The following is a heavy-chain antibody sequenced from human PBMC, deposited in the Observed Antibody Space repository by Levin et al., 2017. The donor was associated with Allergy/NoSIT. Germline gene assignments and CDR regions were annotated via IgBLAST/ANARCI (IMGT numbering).Heavy chain of an antibody. V-gene: IGHV2-5*02. CDR2: IYWDGDV. CDR3: AVYNYYDSGTYYHFFDH. Sequence: SGPTLVKPTQTLTLTCTFSGFSFSTIGVGVGWIRQPPGKALEWLAHIYWDGDVRYRTSLKSRLTVTKDTSKNQVVLSLTNADPVDAATYYCAVYNYYDSGTYYHFFDHWGPGTLVTVSS. CDR1: GFSFSTIGVG. D-gene: IGHD3-10*01. J-gene: IGHJ4*02.